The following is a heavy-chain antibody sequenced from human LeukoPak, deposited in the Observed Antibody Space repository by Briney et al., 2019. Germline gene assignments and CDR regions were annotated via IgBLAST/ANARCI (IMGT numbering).Heavy chain of an antibody. V-gene: IGHV4-59*01. CDR3: ARAPGGWLVGYFDY. D-gene: IGHD6-19*01. CDR2: IYYSGST. CDR1: GGSISSYY. Sequence: PSETLSLTCTVSGGSISSYYWSWIRQPPGKGLEWIGYIYYSGSTNYNPSLKSRVTISVDTSKNQFSLKLSSVTAADTAVHYCARAPGGWLVGYFDYWGQGTLVTVSS. J-gene: IGHJ4*02.